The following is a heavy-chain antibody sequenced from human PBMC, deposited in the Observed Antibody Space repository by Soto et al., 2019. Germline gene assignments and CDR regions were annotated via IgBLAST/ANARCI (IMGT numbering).Heavy chain of an antibody. V-gene: IGHV5-51*01. CDR1: GYTFTSYW. CDR3: ASPGGAAAGTGKYYYYGMDV. J-gene: IGHJ6*02. D-gene: IGHD6-13*01. Sequence: PGESLKISCKTSGYTFTSYWTGWVRQMPGKGLEWMGMAYGGGSQTKYSPSFQGQVTISADKSTTPAYLQWSSLKASDTGVYYCASPGGAAAGTGKYYYYGMDVWGQGTTVTVSS. CDR2: AYGGGSQT.